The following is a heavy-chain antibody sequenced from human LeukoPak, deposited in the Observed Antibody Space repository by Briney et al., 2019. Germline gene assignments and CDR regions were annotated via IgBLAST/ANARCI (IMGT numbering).Heavy chain of an antibody. J-gene: IGHJ4*02. D-gene: IGHD6-19*01. CDR3: ARGAYNSGPDY. V-gene: IGHV3-48*02. CDR1: GFTFSLYS. CDR2: ISHTSSSI. Sequence: PGGSLRPSCAASGFTFSLYSMNWVRQAPGKGLEWVSYISHTSSSIVYADSVKGRFTMSRDNAKNSLYLQTNSLRDEDTAVYYRARGAYNSGPDYWGQGTLVTVSS.